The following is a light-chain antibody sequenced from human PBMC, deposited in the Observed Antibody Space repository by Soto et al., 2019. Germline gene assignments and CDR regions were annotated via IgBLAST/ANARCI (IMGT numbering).Light chain of an antibody. CDR2: KAS. CDR1: QTISSG. CDR3: QHYNSYSEA. V-gene: IGKV1-5*03. J-gene: IGKJ1*01. Sequence: DIQLTQCPSSLSASVGDRVTITCRASQTISSGLAWYQQKPGKAPKLLIYKASTLKSGVPSRFSGSGSGTEFTLTISSLQPDDFATYYCQHYNSYSEAFGQGTKVDIK.